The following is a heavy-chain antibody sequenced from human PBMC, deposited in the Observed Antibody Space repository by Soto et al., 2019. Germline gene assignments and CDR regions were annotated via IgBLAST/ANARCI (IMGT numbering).Heavy chain of an antibody. Sequence: PGGSLRLSCAASGFTFSSYSMNWVRQAPGKGLEWVSSISSSSSYIYYADSVKGRFTISRDNAKNSLYLQMNSLRAEDTAVYYCAREGKYCSSTSCQHHMDVWGKGTTVTVSS. J-gene: IGHJ6*03. CDR2: ISSSSSYI. CDR3: AREGKYCSSTSCQHHMDV. CDR1: GFTFSSYS. D-gene: IGHD2-2*01. V-gene: IGHV3-21*01.